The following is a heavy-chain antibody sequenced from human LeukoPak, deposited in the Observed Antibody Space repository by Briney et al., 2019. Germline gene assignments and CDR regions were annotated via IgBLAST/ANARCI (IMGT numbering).Heavy chain of an antibody. V-gene: IGHV3-23*01. CDR1: GFDFVNYA. J-gene: IGHJ4*02. CDR3: ATGGYSGLFLFNY. Sequence: PGGSLRLSCAASGFDFVNYAKSWVRQAPGKGLEWVSGVSDGGGSTHYADSVKGRFTISRDTSKNTLYLQMNSLRVEDTAIYFCATGGYSGLFLFNYWREGTLVTVSS. D-gene: IGHD1-26*01. CDR2: VSDGGGST.